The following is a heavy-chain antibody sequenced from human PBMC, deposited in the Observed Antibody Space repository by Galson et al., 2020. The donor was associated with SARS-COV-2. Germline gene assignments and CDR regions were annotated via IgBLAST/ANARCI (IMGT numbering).Heavy chain of an antibody. D-gene: IGHD4-17*01. Sequence: SETLSLTCTASGGTISSYYLSWIRQPPGKGLEWIGYIYYSGSTNYNPSLKSRVTISVDTSKNQFSLKLSSVTAADTAVYYCARAVLTTMDYWGQETLVTVSS. CDR3: ARAVLTTMDY. V-gene: IGHV4-59*13. CDR2: IYYSGST. CDR1: GGTISSYY. J-gene: IGHJ4*02.